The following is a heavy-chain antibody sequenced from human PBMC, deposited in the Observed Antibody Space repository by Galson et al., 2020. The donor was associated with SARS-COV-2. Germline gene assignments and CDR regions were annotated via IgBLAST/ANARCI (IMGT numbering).Heavy chain of an antibody. J-gene: IGHJ6*02. V-gene: IGHV3-33*01. CDR1: GFTFSSYG. CDR3: ARRLVYYGMDV. CDR2: IWYDGSNK. Sequence: PGGSLRLSCAASGFTFSSYGMHWVRQAPGKGLEWVAVIWYDGSNKYYADSVKGRFTISRDNSKNTLYLQMNSLRAEDTAVYYCARRLVYYGMDVWGQGTTVTVSS. D-gene: IGHD3-9*01.